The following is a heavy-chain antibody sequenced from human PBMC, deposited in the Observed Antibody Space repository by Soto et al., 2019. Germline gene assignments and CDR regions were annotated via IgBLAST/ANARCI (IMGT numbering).Heavy chain of an antibody. V-gene: IGHV3-13*01. J-gene: IGHJ3*02. CDR1: GFTFSSYD. CDR3: ARDGYNHDAFDI. D-gene: IGHD5-12*01. CDR2: IGTAGDT. Sequence: GGSLRLSCAASGFTFSSYDMHWVRQATGKGLEWVSAIGTAGDTYYPGSVKGRFTISRENAKNSLYLQMNSLRAGDTAVYYCARDGYNHDAFDIWGQGTMVTVSS.